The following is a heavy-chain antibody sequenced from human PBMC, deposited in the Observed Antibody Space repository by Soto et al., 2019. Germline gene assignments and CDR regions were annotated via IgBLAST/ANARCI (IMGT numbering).Heavy chain of an antibody. D-gene: IGHD1-1*01. J-gene: IGHJ4*02. V-gene: IGHV3-23*01. CDR3: AKEDLERDYFDY. CDR2: ISGSGGST. Sequence: EVQLLESGGGLVQPGGSLRLSCAASKFTFSSYAMSWVRQAPGKGLEWVSAISGSGGSTLYADSVKGRFTLSRDNSKNTLYLQMNTLRAEDTAVYYCAKEDLERDYFDYWGQGTLVTVSS. CDR1: KFTFSSYA.